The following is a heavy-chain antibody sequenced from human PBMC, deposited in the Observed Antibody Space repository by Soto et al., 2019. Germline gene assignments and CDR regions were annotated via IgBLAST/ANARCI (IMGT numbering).Heavy chain of an antibody. CDR2: ISYDGSNV. Sequence: PGGSLRLSCAASGFTFSSYGIHWVRQAPGKGLEWVAIISYDGSNVNYADSVKGRFTISRDNSKNTLYLQMNSLRAEDTAVYYCAKDTYYYDSTGYYVYDFWGQGTLVTVSS. CDR3: AKDTYYYDSTGYYVYDF. V-gene: IGHV3-30*18. CDR1: GFTFSSYG. J-gene: IGHJ4*02. D-gene: IGHD3-22*01.